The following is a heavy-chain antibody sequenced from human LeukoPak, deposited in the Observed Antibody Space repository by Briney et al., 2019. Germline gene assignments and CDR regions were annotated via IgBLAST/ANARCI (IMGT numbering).Heavy chain of an antibody. J-gene: IGHJ4*02. D-gene: IGHD3-10*01. Sequence: SETLSLTCTVSGGSISTYYGNWIRQAPGKGLEWIGYIYYSGSTNYNPSLKSRVTISVDTSKNQFSLKLSSVTAADTAVYYCARGEWGNDYWGQGTLVTVSS. CDR2: IYYSGST. CDR1: GGSISTYY. CDR3: ARGEWGNDY. V-gene: IGHV4-59*08.